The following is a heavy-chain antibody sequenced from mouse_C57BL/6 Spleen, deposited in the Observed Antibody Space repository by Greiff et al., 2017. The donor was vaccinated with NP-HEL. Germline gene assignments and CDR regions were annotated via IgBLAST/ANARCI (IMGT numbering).Heavy chain of an antibody. D-gene: IGHD4-1*02. J-gene: IGHJ4*01. V-gene: IGHV10-1*01. CDR2: IRSKSNNYAT. Sequence: EVHLVESGGGLVQPKGSLKLSCAASGFSFNTYAMNWVRQAPGKGLEWVARIRSKSNNYATYYADSVKDRFTISRDDSESMLYLQMNNLKTEDTAMYYCVRQGATGTDYYAMDYWGQGTSVTVSS. CDR3: VRQGATGTDYYAMDY. CDR1: GFSFNTYA.